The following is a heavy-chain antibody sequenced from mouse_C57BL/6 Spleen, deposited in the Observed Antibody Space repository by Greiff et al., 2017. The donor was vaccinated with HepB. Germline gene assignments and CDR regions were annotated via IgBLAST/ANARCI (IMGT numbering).Heavy chain of an antibody. Sequence: EVQLVESGGGLVKPGGSLKLSCAASGFTFSDYGMHWVRQAPEKGLEWVAYISSGSSTIYYADTVKGRFTISRDNAKNTLFLQMTSLRSEDTAMYYCARAALLRYPAYWGQGTLVTVSA. J-gene: IGHJ3*01. CDR3: ARAALLRYPAY. V-gene: IGHV5-17*01. CDR1: GFTFSDYG. D-gene: IGHD1-1*01. CDR2: ISSGSSTI.